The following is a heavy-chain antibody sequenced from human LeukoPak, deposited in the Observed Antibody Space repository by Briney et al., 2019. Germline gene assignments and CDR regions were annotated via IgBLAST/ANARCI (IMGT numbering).Heavy chain of an antibody. CDR2: IHYGGTT. CDR3: ACRRVETAIT. D-gene: IGHD5-18*01. V-gene: IGHV4-39*01. J-gene: IGHJ5*02. CDR1: GGSIGSGYY. Sequence: SETLSLTCTMSGGSIGSGYYWAWIRQPPGKGLEWIGSIHYGGTTHYNPSLQSRVTISADTSKNQFALDLRSVTAADTAVYFCACRRVETAITWGQGTLVTVSS.